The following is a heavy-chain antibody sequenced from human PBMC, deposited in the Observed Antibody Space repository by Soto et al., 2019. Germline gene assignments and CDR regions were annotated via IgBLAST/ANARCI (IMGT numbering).Heavy chain of an antibody. D-gene: IGHD1-26*01. CDR1: GGTFSSYS. V-gene: IGHV1-69*01. CDR3: ARDGGRHSGGIDY. CDR2: IIPIFGTA. Sequence: QVQLVQSGAEVKKPGSSVKVSCKASGGTFSSYSINWVRQAPGQGLEWMGAIIPIFGTANYAQKFQGRVTITADESTSTAYMELSSLRSEYTAVYYCARDGGRHSGGIDYWGQGTLVTVSS. J-gene: IGHJ4*02.